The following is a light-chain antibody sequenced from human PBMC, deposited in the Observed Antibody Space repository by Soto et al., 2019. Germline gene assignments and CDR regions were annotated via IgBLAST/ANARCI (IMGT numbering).Light chain of an antibody. CDR1: SSNIGAGYD. V-gene: IGLV1-40*01. CDR3: SSYTSSGYV. J-gene: IGLJ1*01. Sequence: QSVLTQPPSVSGAPGQRVTISCTGSSSNIGAGYDVHWYQQLPGTAPKLLIYGNSNRPSGVPDRFSGSKSGTSASLAISGLQAEDEADYYCSSYTSSGYVFGTGTKVTVL. CDR2: GNS.